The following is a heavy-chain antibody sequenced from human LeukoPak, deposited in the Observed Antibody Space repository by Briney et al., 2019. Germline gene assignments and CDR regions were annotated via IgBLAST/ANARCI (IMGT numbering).Heavy chain of an antibody. CDR3: ARQDCTTTCYFDY. CDR2: VHYSGGA. J-gene: IGHJ4*02. V-gene: IGHV4-59*11. Sequence: SETLSLTCTVSGDSINSHYWSWIRQSPGKGLVWMGYVHYSGGATYNPSLKSRVTISVTTSKTQFSLKLSSVTAADTAVYYCARQDCTTTCYFDYWGQGMLVTVSS. CDR1: GDSINSHY. D-gene: IGHD2-8*01.